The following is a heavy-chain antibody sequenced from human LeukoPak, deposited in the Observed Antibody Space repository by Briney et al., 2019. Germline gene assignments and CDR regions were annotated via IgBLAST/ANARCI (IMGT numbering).Heavy chain of an antibody. CDR2: IWYDGSNK. V-gene: IGHV3-33*06. CDR1: GFTFSSYA. Sequence: GGSLRLSCAASGFTFSSYAMHWVRQAPGKGLEWVAIIWYDGSNKYYADSVKGRSTISRDNSKSTLYLQMNSLRAEDTAVYYCAKGGYSSSWFGDSWGQGTLVTVSS. J-gene: IGHJ5*01. CDR3: AKGGYSSSWFGDS. D-gene: IGHD6-13*01.